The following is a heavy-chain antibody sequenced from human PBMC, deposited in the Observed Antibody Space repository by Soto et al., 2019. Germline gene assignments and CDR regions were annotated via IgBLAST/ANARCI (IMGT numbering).Heavy chain of an antibody. D-gene: IGHD2-21*02. V-gene: IGHV4-59*01. J-gene: IGHJ4*02. CDR1: GGSTRGFH. CDR3: ARKTASLFDF. Sequence: QVQLQESGPGLVKPSETLSLTCAVSGGSTRGFHWTWIRQPPGQGLEWIGNIHYSGTTNYNPSLQSRVTISVDTSKNQFSLKLSSVTAADTAVYYCARKTASLFDFWGQGTLVTVSS. CDR2: IHYSGTT.